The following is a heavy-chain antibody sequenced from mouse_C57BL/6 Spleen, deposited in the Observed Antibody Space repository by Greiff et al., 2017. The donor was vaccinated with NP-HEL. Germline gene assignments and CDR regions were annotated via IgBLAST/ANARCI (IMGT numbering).Heavy chain of an antibody. CDR1: GYTFTSYW. D-gene: IGHD1-1*01. J-gene: IGHJ2*01. CDR2: IDPSDSET. Sequence: QVQLKQPGAELVRPGSSVKLSCKASGYTFTSYWMHWVTQRPIQGLEWIGNIDPSDSETHYNQKFKDKATLTVDKSSSTAYMQLSSLTSEDSAVYYCARRLRWVDYWGQGTTLTVSS. V-gene: IGHV1-52*01. CDR3: ARRLRWVDY.